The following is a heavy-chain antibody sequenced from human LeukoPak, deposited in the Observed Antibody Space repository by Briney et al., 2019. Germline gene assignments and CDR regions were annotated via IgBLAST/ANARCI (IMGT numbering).Heavy chain of an antibody. Sequence: SVKVSCTASGFTFTSSAVQWVRQARGQRLEWIGWIVVGSGNTNYAQKFQERVTITRDMSTSTAYMELSSLRSEDTAVYYCAAVDTAMVDFDYWGQGTLVTVSS. CDR2: IVVGSGNT. V-gene: IGHV1-58*01. CDR3: AAVDTAMVDFDY. D-gene: IGHD5-18*01. CDR1: GFTFTSSA. J-gene: IGHJ4*02.